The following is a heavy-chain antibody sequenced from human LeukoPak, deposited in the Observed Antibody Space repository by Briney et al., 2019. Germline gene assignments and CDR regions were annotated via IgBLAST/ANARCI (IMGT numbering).Heavy chain of an antibody. D-gene: IGHD1-26*01. CDR1: GGSISSGGYY. CDR2: IYHSGST. Sequence: SETLSLTCTVSGGSISSGGYYWSWIRQPPGKGLEWIGYIYHSGSTYYNPSLKSRVTISVDRSKNQFSLKQSSVTAADTAVYCCARVKVGATHGSIDYWGQGTLVTVSS. J-gene: IGHJ4*02. CDR3: ARVKVGATHGSIDY. V-gene: IGHV4-30-2*01.